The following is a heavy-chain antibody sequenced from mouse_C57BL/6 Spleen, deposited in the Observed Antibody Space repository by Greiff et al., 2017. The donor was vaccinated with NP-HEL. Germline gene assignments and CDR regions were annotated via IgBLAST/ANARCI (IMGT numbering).Heavy chain of an antibody. D-gene: IGHD2-9*01. Sequence: QVQLQQSGAELVKPGASVKISCKASGYAFSSYWMNWVKQRPGKGLEWIGQIYPGDGDTNYNGKFKGKATLTADKSSSTAYMQLSSLTSEDSAVYFCARGGSPYYGYEYYAMDYWGQGTSVTVSS. V-gene: IGHV1-80*01. J-gene: IGHJ4*01. CDR1: GYAFSSYW. CDR2: IYPGDGDT. CDR3: ARGGSPYYGYEYYAMDY.